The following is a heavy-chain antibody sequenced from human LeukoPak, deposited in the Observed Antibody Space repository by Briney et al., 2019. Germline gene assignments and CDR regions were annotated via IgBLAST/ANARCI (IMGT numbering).Heavy chain of an antibody. D-gene: IGHD2-21*02. CDR2: IKQDGSEK. CDR1: GFTSISYW. V-gene: IGHV3-7*03. CDR3: ARDGAYCGGDCYSEHKPNWYFDL. Sequence: AGGSLRLSCAASGFTSISYWMNWVRQAPGKGLEWVANIKQDGSEKYYVDSVKGRFTISRDNAKNSLYLQMNSLRSDDTAVYYCARDGAYCGGDCYSEHKPNWYFDLWGRGTLVTVSS. J-gene: IGHJ2*01.